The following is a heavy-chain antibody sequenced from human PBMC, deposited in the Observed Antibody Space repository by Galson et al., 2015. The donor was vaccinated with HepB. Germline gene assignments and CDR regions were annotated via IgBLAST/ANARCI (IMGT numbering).Heavy chain of an antibody. CDR2: INPNSGGT. CDR1: GYTFTGYY. J-gene: IGHJ4*02. D-gene: IGHD3-22*01. V-gene: IGHV1-2*02. Sequence: SVKVSCKASGYTFTGYYMHWVRQAPGQGLEWMGWINPNSGGTNYAQKFQGRVTMTRDTSISTAYMELSRLRSDDTAVYYCARGTMIVVVITTPIDYWGQGTLVTVSS. CDR3: ARGTMIVVVITTPIDY.